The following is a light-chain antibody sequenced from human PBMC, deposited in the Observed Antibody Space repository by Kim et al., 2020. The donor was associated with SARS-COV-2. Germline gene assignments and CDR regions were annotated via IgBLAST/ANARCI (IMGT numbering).Light chain of an antibody. J-gene: IGLJ7*01. CDR2: DSD. Sequence: QSVLTQPPSMSAAPGQKVTISCSGNRSNIGNNYVSWYQHLPGTAPKLLIYDSDKRPSRIPDRFSGSKSGTSATLDITDLQTGDEADYYCVSWDSSLSGAVFGGGTQLTVL. CDR1: RSNIGNNY. CDR3: VSWDSSLSGAV. V-gene: IGLV1-51*01.